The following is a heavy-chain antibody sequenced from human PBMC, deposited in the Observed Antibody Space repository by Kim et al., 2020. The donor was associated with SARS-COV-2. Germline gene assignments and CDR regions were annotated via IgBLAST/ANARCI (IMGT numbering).Heavy chain of an antibody. D-gene: IGHD3-10*01. CDR2: ISYDGGKK. Sequence: GGSLRLSCAASGFTFSNYAMHWVRQAPGKGLEWVAIISYDGGKKYYVDSVKGRFTISRDNSKNTLYLEMNSLRADDTAVYYCAREGDVLFTDEIENQYFHPWGEGTMVTGS. CDR1: GFTFSNYA. J-gene: IGHJ1*01. CDR3: AREGDVLFTDEIENQYFHP. V-gene: IGHV3-30*04.